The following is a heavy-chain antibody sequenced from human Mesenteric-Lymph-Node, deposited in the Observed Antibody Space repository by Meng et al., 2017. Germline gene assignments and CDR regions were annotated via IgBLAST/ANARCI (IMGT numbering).Heavy chain of an antibody. Sequence: QVQLQEAGPGVVKPSETLSLACTVSGGSISSSSYYWAWIRQPPGEGLEWIGSVVYSGTTYYTSSLKSRVSISVDTSKNQFSLKLSSVTAADTAVYYCARHHHSPTFDYWGQGTLVTVSS. V-gene: IGHV4-39*01. CDR2: VVYSGTT. D-gene: IGHD1-14*01. CDR3: ARHHHSPTFDY. J-gene: IGHJ4*02. CDR1: GGSISSSSYY.